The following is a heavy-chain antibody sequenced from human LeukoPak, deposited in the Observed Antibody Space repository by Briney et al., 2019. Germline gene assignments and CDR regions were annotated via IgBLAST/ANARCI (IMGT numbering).Heavy chain of an antibody. D-gene: IGHD3-10*01. CDR3: AKEHYYGSGSYSPINY. Sequence: GRSLRLSCAAPGFTFSNYWMSWVRQAPGKGLEWVANIKEDGSEKYYVDSVKGRFTISRDNAKNSLYLEMNSLRAEDTAVYYCAKEHYYGSGSYSPINYWGQGTLVTVSP. V-gene: IGHV3-7*03. J-gene: IGHJ4*02. CDR1: GFTFSNYW. CDR2: IKEDGSEK.